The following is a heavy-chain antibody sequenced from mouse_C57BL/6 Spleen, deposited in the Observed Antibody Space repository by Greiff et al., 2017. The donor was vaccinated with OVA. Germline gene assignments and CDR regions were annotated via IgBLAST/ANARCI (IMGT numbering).Heavy chain of an antibody. CDR3: ARCELGRGYFDV. J-gene: IGHJ1*03. CDR2: ISSGSSTI. CDR1: GFTFSDYG. Sequence: EVKLMESGGGLVKPGGSLKLSCAASGFTFSDYGMHWVRQAPEKGLEWVAYISSGSSTIYYADTVKGRFTISRDNAKNTLFLQMTSLRSEDTAMYYCARCELGRGYFDVWGTGTTVTVSS. D-gene: IGHD4-1*01. V-gene: IGHV5-17*01.